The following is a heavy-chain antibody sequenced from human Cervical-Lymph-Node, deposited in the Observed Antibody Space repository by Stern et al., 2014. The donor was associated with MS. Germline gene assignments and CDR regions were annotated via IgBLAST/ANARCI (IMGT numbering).Heavy chain of an antibody. D-gene: IGHD1-1*01. J-gene: IGHJ4*02. Sequence: EVQLVESGGDLIQPGGSLRLSCAGSGFTFTSYAMNWVRQAPGKGMEWVSGIRINGLNPYYADSVKGRFTISRDTSTHTLYLQMSSLRADDTAVYYCGVAGNYWGQGTLVTVSS. CDR2: IRINGLNP. V-gene: IGHV3-23*04. CDR3: GVAGNY. CDR1: GFTFTSYA.